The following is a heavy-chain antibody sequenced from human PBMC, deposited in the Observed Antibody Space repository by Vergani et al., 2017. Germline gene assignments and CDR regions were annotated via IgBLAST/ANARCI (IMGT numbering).Heavy chain of an antibody. CDR1: GFTFSSYA. Sequence: EVQLLESGGGLVQPGGSLRLSCAASGFTFSSYAMSWVRQAPGKGLEWVSAISGSGGSTYYADSVKGRFTISRDNSKNTLYLQMNSLRAEDTAVYYCAKDLIAVAPQFTYYYYGMDVWGQGTTVTVSS. J-gene: IGHJ6*02. CDR3: AKDLIAVAPQFTYYYYGMDV. CDR2: ISGSGGST. V-gene: IGHV3-23*01. D-gene: IGHD6-19*01.